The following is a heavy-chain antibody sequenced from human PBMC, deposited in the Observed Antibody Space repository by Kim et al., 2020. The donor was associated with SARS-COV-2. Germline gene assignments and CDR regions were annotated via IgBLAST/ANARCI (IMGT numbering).Heavy chain of an antibody. V-gene: IGHV3-30*04. CDR2: ISYDGSNK. CDR1: GFTFCSCA. D-gene: IGHD3-10*01. Sequence: GGSLRLSCSASGFTFCSCAMHWVRQAPGKGLEWVAFISYDGSNKNYADSVKGRFTISRDNSKNTLYLQMNSLRAEDTALYYCARGPWSLLRGLTYSSNGMEVWGQGTTGAVSS. J-gene: IGHJ6*02. CDR3: ARGPWSLLRGLTYSSNGMEV.